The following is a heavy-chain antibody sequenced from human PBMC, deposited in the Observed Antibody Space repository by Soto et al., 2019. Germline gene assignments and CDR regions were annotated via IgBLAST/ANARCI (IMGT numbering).Heavy chain of an antibody. J-gene: IGHJ4*02. Sequence: GGSLRLSCAASGFTFRSYAMRWVRQAPGKGLEWVSAISGSGGSTYYADSVKGRFTISRDNSKNTLYLQMNSLRAEDTAVYYCAKALPDIAVAGSFDYWGQGTLVTVSS. D-gene: IGHD6-19*01. V-gene: IGHV3-23*01. CDR1: GFTFRSYA. CDR2: ISGSGGST. CDR3: AKALPDIAVAGSFDY.